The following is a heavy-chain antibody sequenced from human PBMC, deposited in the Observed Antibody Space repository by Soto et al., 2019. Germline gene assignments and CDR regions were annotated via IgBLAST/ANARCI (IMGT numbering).Heavy chain of an antibody. V-gene: IGHV4-31*03. J-gene: IGHJ4*02. CDR3: AREGRSAPPQAGFDL. Sequence: SETLSLTCTVSGNSISTGAYYWSWLRQHPVKGLEWIGHIFYSGNTHYSPSLESRVTISVDTSKNQFSIKLTSVTVADTAVYYCAREGRSAPPQAGFDLWGQGTLVTVSS. CDR2: IFYSGNT. CDR1: GNSISTGAYY. D-gene: IGHD3-10*01.